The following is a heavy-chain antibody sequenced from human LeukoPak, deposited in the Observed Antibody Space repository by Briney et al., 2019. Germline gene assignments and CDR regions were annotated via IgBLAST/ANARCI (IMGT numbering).Heavy chain of an antibody. CDR1: GYTFTSYE. D-gene: IGHD6-25*01. Sequence: ASVKVSCKASGYTFTSYEINWVRQATGQGLEWMGWMNPNSGNTGYAQKFQGRVTLTRDTSISTAYMELSSLRSEDTAVYYCAASTIAAFSDYWGQGTLVTVSS. CDR2: MNPNSGNT. J-gene: IGHJ4*02. V-gene: IGHV1-8*01. CDR3: AASTIAAFSDY.